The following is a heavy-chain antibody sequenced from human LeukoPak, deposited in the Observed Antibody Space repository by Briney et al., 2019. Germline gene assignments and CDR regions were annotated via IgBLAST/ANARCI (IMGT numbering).Heavy chain of an antibody. CDR3: AKEGSQYASSWFDH. V-gene: IGHV3-30*18. CDR2: ISHDGTVT. J-gene: IGHJ5*02. CDR1: GFTFSSYG. D-gene: IGHD2-2*01. Sequence: GGSLRLSCAASGFTFSSYGMQWVRQAPGMGPVWVSVISHDGTVTHYADSVKGRFTISRDSSTNRLYLQMDSLRTEDTAVYYCAKEGSQYASSWFDHWGQGTLVTVSS.